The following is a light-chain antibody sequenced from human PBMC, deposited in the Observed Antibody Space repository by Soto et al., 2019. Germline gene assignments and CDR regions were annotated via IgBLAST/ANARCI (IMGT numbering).Light chain of an antibody. CDR1: SRDVGGYNF. Sequence: QSLLTQPPSASGSPGQSVTISCTGNSRDVGGYNFVSWYQQHPAKAPKLMIFDVNKRPSGVLDRFSGSKSGNTSSLTVSVIQADDEADYYCSSYAGKKIYYVFGTGTKVTVL. CDR2: DVN. V-gene: IGLV2-8*01. J-gene: IGLJ1*01. CDR3: SSYAGKKIYYV.